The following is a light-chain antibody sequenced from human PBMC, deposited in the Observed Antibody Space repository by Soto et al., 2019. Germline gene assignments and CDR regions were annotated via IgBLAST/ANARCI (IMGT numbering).Light chain of an antibody. J-gene: IGLJ1*01. Sequence: QSVLSHPAAVSWSPGQSITISCTGTSSDVGGYNYVSWYQLHPGKAPKLMVYEVSNRPSGVSNRFSGSKSGNTASLTISGLQAEEEADYYCSSYTSSTAYVFGTGTKVTVL. V-gene: IGLV2-14*01. CDR1: SSDVGGYNY. CDR3: SSYTSSTAYV. CDR2: EVS.